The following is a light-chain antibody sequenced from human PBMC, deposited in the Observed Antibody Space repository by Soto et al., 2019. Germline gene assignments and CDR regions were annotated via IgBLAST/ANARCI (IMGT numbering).Light chain of an antibody. CDR3: QQYGASPLFT. CDR1: QSVSSNY. V-gene: IGKV3-20*01. CDR2: GAS. J-gene: IGKJ4*01. Sequence: EIVLMQSPGTLSLSPGERATLSCRASQSVSSNYLAWYQQKPGQAPRLLIYGASTRATGIPDRFSGSGSGTEFTLTISRLEPEDFALYYCQQYGASPLFTFGGGTKVVIK.